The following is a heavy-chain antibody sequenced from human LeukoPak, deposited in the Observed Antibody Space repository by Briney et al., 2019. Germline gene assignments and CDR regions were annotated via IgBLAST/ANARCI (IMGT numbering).Heavy chain of an antibody. CDR2: ISSSSSFT. Sequence: GGSLRLSCAASGFTFSVYYMSWVRQAPGKGLERISYISSSSSFTNYADSVKGRFTISRANAKNSPYLQMNSLRADDTAVYYCAKGREQWLALFYYYYGMDVWGQGTTVTVSS. CDR3: AKGREQWLALFYYYYGMDV. J-gene: IGHJ6*02. CDR1: GFTFSVYY. D-gene: IGHD6-19*01. V-gene: IGHV3-11*06.